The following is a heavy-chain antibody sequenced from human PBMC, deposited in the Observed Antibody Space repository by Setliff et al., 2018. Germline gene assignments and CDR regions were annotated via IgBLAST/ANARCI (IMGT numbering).Heavy chain of an antibody. D-gene: IGHD3-10*01. CDR1: GDSISSTSYQ. CDR3: ARHEFVGGYYGSVTYRHFDY. Sequence: EPLSLTCTVSGDSISSTSYQWGWVRQPPGKGLEWIGSIYYTGTAYYNPSLKSRVAISVGTSKNQFSLQVTSLAATDTALYFCARHEFVGGYYGSVTYRHFDYWGQGILVTSPQ. J-gene: IGHJ4*02. V-gene: IGHV4-39*01. CDR2: IYYTGTA.